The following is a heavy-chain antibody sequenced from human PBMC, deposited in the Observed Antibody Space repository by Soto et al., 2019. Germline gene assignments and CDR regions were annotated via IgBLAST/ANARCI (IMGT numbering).Heavy chain of an antibody. Sequence: SVQVSCKVSGYTLTELSMHWVRQAPGKGLEWMGGFDPYDGETIYAQKFQGRVTMTEDTSTDTAYMELSSLRSEDTAVYYCAISPSYIVVVPAALRKNWFDPWGQGTLVTVSS. CDR3: AISPSYIVVVPAALRKNWFDP. J-gene: IGHJ5*02. V-gene: IGHV1-24*01. D-gene: IGHD2-2*02. CDR2: FDPYDGET. CDR1: GYTLTELS.